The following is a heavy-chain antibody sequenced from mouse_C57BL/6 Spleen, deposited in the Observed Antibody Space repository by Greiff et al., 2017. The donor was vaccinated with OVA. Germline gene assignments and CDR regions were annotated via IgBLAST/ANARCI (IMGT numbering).Heavy chain of an antibody. CDR1: GYTFTSYG. Sequence: VKLQESGAELARPGASVKLSCKASGYTFTSYGISWVKQRTGQGLEWIGEIYPRSGNTYYNEKFKGKATLTADKSSSTAYMELRSLTSEDSAVYFCANYYGSSNYFDYWGQGTTLTVSS. V-gene: IGHV1-81*01. D-gene: IGHD1-1*01. J-gene: IGHJ2*01. CDR3: ANYYGSSNYFDY. CDR2: IYPRSGNT.